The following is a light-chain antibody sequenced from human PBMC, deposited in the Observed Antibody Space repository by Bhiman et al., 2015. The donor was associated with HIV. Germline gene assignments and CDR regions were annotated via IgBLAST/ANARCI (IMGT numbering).Light chain of an antibody. V-gene: IGLV3-1*01. CDR1: KLGDQY. Sequence: SYELTQPPSVSVSPGQTASIVCSGDKLGDQYVSWYHQRPGQSPVLVIYQDNRRPSGIPERFSGSNFGNTATLTISRVESGDEADYYCQVWDSSTDLFFGGGTKLTVL. CDR2: QDN. J-gene: IGLJ2*01. CDR3: QVWDSSTDLF.